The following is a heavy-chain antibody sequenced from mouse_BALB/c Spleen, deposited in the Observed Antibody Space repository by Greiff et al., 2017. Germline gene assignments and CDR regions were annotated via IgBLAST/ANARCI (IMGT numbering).Heavy chain of an antibody. Sequence: EVHLVESGGGLVKPGGSLKLSCAASGFTFSDYYMYWVRQTPEKRLEWVATISDGGSYTYYQDSVKGRFTISRDNAKNNLYLQMSSLKSEDTAMYYCARVYYGYAYYAMDYWGQGTSVTVSS. CDR1: GFTFSDYY. V-gene: IGHV5-4*02. D-gene: IGHD2-2*01. CDR3: ARVYYGYAYYAMDY. J-gene: IGHJ4*01. CDR2: ISDGGSYT.